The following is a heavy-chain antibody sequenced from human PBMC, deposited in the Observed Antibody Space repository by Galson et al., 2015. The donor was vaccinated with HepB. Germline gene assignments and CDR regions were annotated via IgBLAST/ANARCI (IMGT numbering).Heavy chain of an antibody. CDR2: IVVGSGNT. CDR1: GFTFTSSA. V-gene: IGHV1-58*02. J-gene: IGHJ3*02. CDR3: AAAMGLGLEWRKRPVTPSDAFDI. Sequence: SVKVSCKASGFTFTSSAMQWVRQARGQRLEWIGWIVVGSGNTNYAQKFQERVTITRDMSTSTAYMELSSLRSEDTAVYYCAAAMGLGLEWRKRPVTPSDAFDIWGQGTMVTVSS. D-gene: IGHD3/OR15-3a*01.